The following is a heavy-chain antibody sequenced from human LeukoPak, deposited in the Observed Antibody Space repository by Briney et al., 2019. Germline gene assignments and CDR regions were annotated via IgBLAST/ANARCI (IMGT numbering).Heavy chain of an antibody. D-gene: IGHD2-2*01. CDR2: INPTGDST. V-gene: IGHV1-46*01. Sequence: ASVKVSCKASGYTFTSYYMHWVRQAPGQGLEWMGLINPTGDSTGYAQKFQGRVTITADESTSTAYMELSSLRSEDTAVYYCAREDPEKYHFGWGQGTLVTVSS. CDR3: AREDPEKYHFG. CDR1: GYTFTSYY. J-gene: IGHJ4*02.